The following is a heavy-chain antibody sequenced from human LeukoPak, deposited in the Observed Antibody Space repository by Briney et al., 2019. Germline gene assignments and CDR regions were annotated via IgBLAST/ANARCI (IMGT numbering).Heavy chain of an antibody. D-gene: IGHD6-19*01. J-gene: IGHJ6*02. CDR1: GYTFTSYG. CDR2: ISAYNGNT. CDR3: ARWAGYYYYGMDV. V-gene: IGHV1-18*01. Sequence: ASVKVSCKASGYTFTSYGISWVRQAPGQGLEWMGWISAYNGNTNYAQKLQGRVTMTTDTSTSTADMELRSLRSDDTAVYYCARWAGYYYYGMDVGGQGTTVTVSS.